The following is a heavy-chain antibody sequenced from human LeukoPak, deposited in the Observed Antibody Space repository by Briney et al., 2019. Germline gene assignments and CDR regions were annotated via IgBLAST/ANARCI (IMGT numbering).Heavy chain of an antibody. V-gene: IGHV3-21*01. CDR2: IDYDSSHI. Sequence: PGGSLRLSCAASGFDLSTYEMNWVRQVPGKGLEWVSSIDYDSSHIYYAASVRGRFTISRDNARNSVYLQMNSLRVEDTAVYYCARDPLRYLRVGHYDYWGQGTLVAVSS. D-gene: IGHD3-9*01. CDR3: ARDPLRYLRVGHYDY. J-gene: IGHJ4*02. CDR1: GFDLSTYE.